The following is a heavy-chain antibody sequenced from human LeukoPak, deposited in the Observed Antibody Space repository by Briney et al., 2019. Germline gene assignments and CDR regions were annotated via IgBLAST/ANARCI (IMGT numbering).Heavy chain of an antibody. CDR1: GGSISSSSYH. V-gene: IGHV4-39*07. J-gene: IGHJ4*02. D-gene: IGHD3-22*01. CDR2: INHSGST. Sequence: SETLSLTCTVSGGSISSSSYHWGWIRQPPGKGLEWIGEINHSGSTNYNPSLKSRVTISVDTSKNQFSLKLSSVTAADTAVYYCARASNYYDSSGYYYFSFDYWGQGTLVTVSS. CDR3: ARASNYYDSSGYYYFSFDY.